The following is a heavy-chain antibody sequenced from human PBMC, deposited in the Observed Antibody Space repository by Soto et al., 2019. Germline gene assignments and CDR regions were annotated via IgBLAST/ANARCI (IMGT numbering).Heavy chain of an antibody. Sequence: PSETLSLTCTVSGGSMNNYYWSWNRQPPGEGLEWIGYIYYSGSTYYNPSLKSRVTISVDTSKNQFSLKLSSVTAADTAVYYCARVTPYSSSSWHYYYYMDVWGKGTTVTVSS. CDR2: IYYSGST. CDR1: GGSMNNYY. J-gene: IGHJ6*03. D-gene: IGHD6-6*01. CDR3: ARVTPYSSSSWHYYYYMDV. V-gene: IGHV4-59*12.